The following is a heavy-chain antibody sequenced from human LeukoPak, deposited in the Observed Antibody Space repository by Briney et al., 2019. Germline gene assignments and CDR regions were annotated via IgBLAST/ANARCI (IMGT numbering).Heavy chain of an antibody. CDR1: GFTFSSYW. V-gene: IGHV3-74*01. D-gene: IGHD6-19*01. J-gene: IGHJ4*02. Sequence: GGSLRLSCAASGFTFSSYWMHWARQAPGKGLVWVSRINSDGSSTSYAGSVKGRFTISRDNAKNTLYLQMNSLRAEDTAVYYCAREGSGWYGGFDYWGQGTQVTVSS. CDR3: AREGSGWYGGFDY. CDR2: INSDGSST.